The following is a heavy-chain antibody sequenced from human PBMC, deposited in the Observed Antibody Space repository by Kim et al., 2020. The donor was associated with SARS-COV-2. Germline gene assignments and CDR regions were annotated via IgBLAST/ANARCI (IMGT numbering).Heavy chain of an antibody. Sequence: SETLSLTCAVYGGSFSGYYWSWIRQPPGKGLEWIGEVNHSGSTNYNPSLKSRVTISVDTSKNQFSLKLSSVTAADTAVYYCARGRSPTGFEVYCLDVWC. D-gene: IGHD2-2*01. CDR1: GGSFSGYY. CDR3: ARGRSPTGFEVYCLDV. J-gene: IGHJ6*02. V-gene: IGHV4-34*01. CDR2: VNHSGST.